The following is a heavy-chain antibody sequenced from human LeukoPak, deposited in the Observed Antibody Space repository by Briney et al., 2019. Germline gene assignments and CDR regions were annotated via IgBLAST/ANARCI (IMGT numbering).Heavy chain of an antibody. CDR1: GGSFSGYY. D-gene: IGHD1-26*01. V-gene: IGHV4-34*01. CDR3: ARAYYSGSYYYYYYYMDV. CDR2: IYYSGST. Sequence: PSETLSLTCAVYGGSFSGYYWSWIRQPPGKGLEWIGSIYYSGSTYYNPSLKSRVTISVDTSKNQFSLKLSSVTAADTAVYYCARAYYSGSYYYYYYYMDVWGKGTTVTVSS. J-gene: IGHJ6*03.